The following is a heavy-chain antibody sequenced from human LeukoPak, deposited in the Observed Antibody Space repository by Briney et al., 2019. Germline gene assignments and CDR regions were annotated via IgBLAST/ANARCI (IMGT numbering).Heavy chain of an antibody. J-gene: IGHJ5*02. CDR2: TNPSGGST. CDR1: GYTFTRYY. V-gene: IGHV1-46*01. D-gene: IGHD3-10*01. CDR3: ATSFRAVNWFDP. Sequence: ASVRVSCKASGYTFTRYYMNWVRQAPGQGLEWMGITNPSGGSTNYAQKFQGRVTMTRDTSTSTIYMEVSSLRSEDTAVYYCATSFRAVNWFDPWGQGTLVTVSS.